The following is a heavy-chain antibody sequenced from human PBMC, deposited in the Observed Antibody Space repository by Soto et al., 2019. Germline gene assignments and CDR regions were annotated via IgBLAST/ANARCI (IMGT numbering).Heavy chain of an antibody. Sequence: GGSLRLSCAASGFTFSSYAMHWVRQAPGKGLEWVAVISYDGSNQYYADSVKGRFTISRDNSKNTLFLQMNSLRADDTAVYYCAKDQASGQGSFDSWGQGALVTVSS. V-gene: IGHV3-30*18. CDR2: ISYDGSNQ. J-gene: IGHJ4*02. CDR3: AKDQASGQGSFDS. CDR1: GFTFSSYA.